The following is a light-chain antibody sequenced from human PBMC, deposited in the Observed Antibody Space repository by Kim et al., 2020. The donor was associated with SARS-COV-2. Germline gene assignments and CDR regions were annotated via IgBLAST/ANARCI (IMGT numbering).Light chain of an antibody. V-gene: IGLV1-40*01. Sequence: TMSCTGSRYNFGAVYDVHWYQQLPGTAPKLLIYGNSNRPSGVPDRFSGSKSGTSASLAITGLQAEDEADYYCQSYDSSLSAVVFGGGTQLTVL. CDR2: GNS. J-gene: IGLJ2*01. CDR3: QSYDSSLSAVV. CDR1: RYNFGAVYD.